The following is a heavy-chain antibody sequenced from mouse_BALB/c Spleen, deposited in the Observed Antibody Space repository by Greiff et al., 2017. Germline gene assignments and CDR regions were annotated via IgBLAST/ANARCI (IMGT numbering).Heavy chain of an antibody. V-gene: IGHV1-26*01. Sequence: EVQLQQSGPELVKPGASVKISCKTSGYTFTEYTMHWVKQSHGKSLEWIGGINPNNGGTSYNQKFKGKAKLTAVTSTSTAYMELSSLTNEDSAVYYCTMGDDYEFAYWGQGTLVTVSA. J-gene: IGHJ3*01. D-gene: IGHD2-4*01. CDR1: GYTFTEYT. CDR2: INPNNGGT. CDR3: TMGDDYEFAY.